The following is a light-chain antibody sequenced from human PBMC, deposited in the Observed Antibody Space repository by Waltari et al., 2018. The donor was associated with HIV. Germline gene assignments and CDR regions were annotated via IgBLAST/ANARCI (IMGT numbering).Light chain of an antibody. CDR2: WAS. V-gene: IGKV4-1*01. CDR3: QQYYSSPLT. CDR1: QSLLYSSNNKNY. J-gene: IGKJ4*01. Sequence: DIVMPQSPDSLTVSLGERATMNCKSSQSLLYSSNNKNYLAWYQQKPGQPPKLLIYWASTRESGVPDRFSGSGSGTDFTLTISSLQAEDVAVYYCQQYYSSPLTFGGGTKVEI.